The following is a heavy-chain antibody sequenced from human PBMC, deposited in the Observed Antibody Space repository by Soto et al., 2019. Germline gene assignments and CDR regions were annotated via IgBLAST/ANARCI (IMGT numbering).Heavy chain of an antibody. CDR1: GFTFSSYG. CDR2: IWYDGTNK. D-gene: IGHD1-26*01. Sequence: QVQLVESGGGVVQPGRSLRLSCAASGFTFSSYGMHWVRQAPGKGLEWVAIIWYDGTNKYYGDSMRGRLTISRDNSKNTLYLQINSLRAEDTAVYYCARSASYTGSYLDYWGQGTLVTVAS. CDR3: ARSASYTGSYLDY. J-gene: IGHJ4*02. V-gene: IGHV3-33*01.